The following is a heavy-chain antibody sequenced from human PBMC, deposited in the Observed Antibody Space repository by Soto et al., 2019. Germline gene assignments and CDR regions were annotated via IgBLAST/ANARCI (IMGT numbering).Heavy chain of an antibody. CDR1: GGTCSSYA. D-gene: IGHD2-15*01. CDR3: ARAPQYRTRGSGYSLKPFNWFDP. Sequence: SVKVSCKASGGTCSSYAISWVRQAPGQGLEWMGGIIPIFGTANYAQKFQGRVTITADESTSTAYMELSSLRSEDTAVYYCARAPQYRTRGSGYSLKPFNWFDPCGQXTLVTVSS. V-gene: IGHV1-69*13. CDR2: IIPIFGTA. J-gene: IGHJ5*02.